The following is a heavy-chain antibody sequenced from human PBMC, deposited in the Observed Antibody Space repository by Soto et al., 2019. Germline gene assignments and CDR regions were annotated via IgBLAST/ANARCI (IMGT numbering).Heavy chain of an antibody. V-gene: IGHV3-11*06. CDR2: ISSSSSYT. Sequence: QVQLVESGGGLVKPGGSLRLSCAASGFTFSDYYMSWIRQAPGKGLEWVSYISSSSSYTNYADSVKARFTISRDNAKNSLYLQMNSLRAEDTAVYYCARLVLRENWFDPWGQGTLVTVSS. D-gene: IGHD3-3*01. CDR3: ARLVLRENWFDP. CDR1: GFTFSDYY. J-gene: IGHJ5*02.